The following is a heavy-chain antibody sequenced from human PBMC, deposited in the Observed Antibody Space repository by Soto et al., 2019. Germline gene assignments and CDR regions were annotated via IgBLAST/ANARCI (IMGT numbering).Heavy chain of an antibody. V-gene: IGHV1-69*13. CDR2: IIPTFGTA. CDR1: GGTLSSYA. J-gene: IGHJ4*02. D-gene: IGHD3-10*01. CDR3: ARTLIKLTHSFDY. Sequence: SVKLSCKASGGTLSSYAISWVRQAPGQGLEWMGGIIPTFGTANYAQKFQGRVTITADESTSTAYMELSSLRSEDTAVYYCARTLIKLTHSFDYWGQGTLVTVSS.